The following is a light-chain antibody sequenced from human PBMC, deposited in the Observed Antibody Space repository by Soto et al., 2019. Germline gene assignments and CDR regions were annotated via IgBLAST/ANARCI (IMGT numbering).Light chain of an antibody. J-gene: IGKJ4*01. CDR3: RQYISYPVT. Sequence: DIQMTQSPPTLSASVVDRVTIACRASQSISNSLAWYQQKPGKAPNLLIYKASSLESGVPSRFSGSGSGTEFTLTISSLQPDDFATYYCRQYISYPVTFGGGTKVEMK. CDR2: KAS. V-gene: IGKV1-5*03. CDR1: QSISNS.